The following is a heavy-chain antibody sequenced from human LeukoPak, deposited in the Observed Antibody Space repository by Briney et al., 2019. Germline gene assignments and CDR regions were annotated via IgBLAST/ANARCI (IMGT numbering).Heavy chain of an antibody. CDR2: ISTSGSPI. CDR1: GFTFGNFG. Sequence: PGGSLRLSCEASGFTFGNFGMTWVRQAPGKGLEWVSFISTSGSPIYYADSVKGRFTISRDNAKNSLYLQMNSLRVEDTAVYYCARDHIWYFDLWGRGTLVTVSS. CDR3: ARDHIWYFDL. J-gene: IGHJ2*01. V-gene: IGHV3-48*01.